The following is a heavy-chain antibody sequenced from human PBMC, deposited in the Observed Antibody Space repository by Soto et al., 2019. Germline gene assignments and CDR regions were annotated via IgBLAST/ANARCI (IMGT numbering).Heavy chain of an antibody. J-gene: IGHJ3*02. Sequence: GGSLRLSCAASGFTFDDYAMHWVRQAPGKGLEWVSLISGDGGSTYYADSVKGRFTISRDNSKNALYLQMNSLRTEDTAWYYCAKDSRYSGSYDAFDIWGQGTMVTVSS. CDR2: ISGDGGST. V-gene: IGHV3-43*02. CDR3: AKDSRYSGSYDAFDI. D-gene: IGHD1-26*01. CDR1: GFTFDDYA.